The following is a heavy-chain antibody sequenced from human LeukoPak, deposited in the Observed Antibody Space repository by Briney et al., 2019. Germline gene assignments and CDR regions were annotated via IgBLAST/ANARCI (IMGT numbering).Heavy chain of an antibody. J-gene: IGHJ4*02. D-gene: IGHD2-2*01. Sequence: GGSLRLSCAASGFTFSSYAMHWVRQAPGKGLEWVAVISYDGSNKYYADSVKGRFTISRDNSKNTLYLQMNGLRAEDTAVYYCARAEYRYCSSTSCYGFDYWGQGTLVTVSS. CDR1: GFTFSSYA. CDR2: ISYDGSNK. CDR3: ARAEYRYCSSTSCYGFDY. V-gene: IGHV3-30-3*01.